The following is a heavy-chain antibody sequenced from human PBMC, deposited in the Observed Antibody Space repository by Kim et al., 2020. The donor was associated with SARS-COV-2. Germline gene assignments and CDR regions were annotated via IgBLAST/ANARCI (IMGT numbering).Heavy chain of an antibody. CDR1: GGSISSGGYY. CDR3: ARATRGIFGVVSQFDY. D-gene: IGHD3-3*01. V-gene: IGHV4-31*03. CDR2: IYYSGST. J-gene: IGHJ4*02. Sequence: LSLTCTVSGGSISSGGYYWSWLRQHPGKGLEWIGYIYYSGSTYYNPSLKSRVTISVDTSKNQFSLKLSPVTAADTAVYYCARATRGIFGVVSQFDYWGQGTLVTVSS.